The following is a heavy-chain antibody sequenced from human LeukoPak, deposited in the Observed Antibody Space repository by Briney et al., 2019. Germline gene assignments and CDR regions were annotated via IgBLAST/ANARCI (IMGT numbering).Heavy chain of an antibody. V-gene: IGHV1-18*01. CDR3: ARAARIGWYGY. Sequence: GASVKVSFKASGYTFTSYGISWVRQAPGQGLEWMGWISAYNGNTNYAQKLQGRVTMTADTSTSTAYMELRSLRSDDTAVYYCARAARIGWYGYWGQGTLVTVSS. CDR2: ISAYNGNT. J-gene: IGHJ4*02. D-gene: IGHD6-19*01. CDR1: GYTFTSYG.